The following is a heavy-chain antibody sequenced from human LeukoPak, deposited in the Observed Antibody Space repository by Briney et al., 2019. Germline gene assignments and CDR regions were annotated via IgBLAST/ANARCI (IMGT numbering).Heavy chain of an antibody. CDR2: INHSGST. V-gene: IGHV4-34*01. D-gene: IGHD6-13*01. J-gene: IGHJ6*02. Sequence: SETLSLTCAVYGGSFSGYYWSWIRQPPGKGLEWIGEINHSGSTNYNPSLKSRVTISVDTSKNQFSLKLSSVTAADTAVYYCARDTAAAGYGMDVWGQGTLVTVSS. CDR3: ARDTAAAGYGMDV. CDR1: GGSFSGYY.